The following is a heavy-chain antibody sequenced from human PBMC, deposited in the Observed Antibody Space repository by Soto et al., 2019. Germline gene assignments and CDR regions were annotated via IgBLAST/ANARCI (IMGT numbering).Heavy chain of an antibody. CDR2: ISGSGGST. CDR1: GFTFSSYA. CDR3: AKDLVGFLEWTPTDAFDI. J-gene: IGHJ3*02. V-gene: IGHV3-23*01. Sequence: PVGSLRLSCAASGFTFSSYAMSWVRQAPGNGLEWVSAISGSGGSTYYADSVKGRFTISRDNSKNTLYLQMNSLRAEDTAVYYCAKDLVGFLEWTPTDAFDIWGQGTMVTVSS. D-gene: IGHD3-3*01.